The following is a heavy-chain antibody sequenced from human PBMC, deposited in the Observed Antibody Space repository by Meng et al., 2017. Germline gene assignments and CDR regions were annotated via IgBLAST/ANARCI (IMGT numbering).Heavy chain of an antibody. CDR3: ARHRRRDSSSWYGAGYYGMDV. CDR2: IYPGDSDT. CDR1: GYSFTSYW. D-gene: IGHD6-13*01. J-gene: IGHJ6*02. Sequence: GESLKISCKGSGYSFTSYWIGWVRQMPGKGLEWMGIIYPGDSDTRYSPSFQGQVTISADKSISTAYLQWSSLKASDTAMYYRARHRRRDSSSWYGAGYYGMDVWGQGTTVTVSS. V-gene: IGHV5-51*01.